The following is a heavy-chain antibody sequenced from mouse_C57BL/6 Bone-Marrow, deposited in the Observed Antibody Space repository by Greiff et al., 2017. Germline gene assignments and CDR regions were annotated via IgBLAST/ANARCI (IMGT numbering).Heavy chain of an antibody. J-gene: IGHJ1*03. CDR2: IYPRDGST. CDR1: GYTFTSYD. Sequence: VQLQQSGPELVKPGASVKLSCKASGYTFTSYDINWVKQRPGQGLEWIGWIYPRDGSTKYNEKFKGKATLTVDTSSSTAYMELHSLKSEDSAVYFCARDYGSSYWYFDVWGTGTTVTVSA. V-gene: IGHV1-85*01. D-gene: IGHD1-1*01. CDR3: ARDYGSSYWYFDV.